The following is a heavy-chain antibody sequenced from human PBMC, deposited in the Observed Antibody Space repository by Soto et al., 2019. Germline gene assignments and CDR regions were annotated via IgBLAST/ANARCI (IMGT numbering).Heavy chain of an antibody. CDR3: ARVKISGWYYFDY. CDR1: GFTFSSYA. J-gene: IGHJ4*02. V-gene: IGHV3-23*01. CDR2: ISGSGGST. Sequence: GGSLRLSCAASGFTFSSYAMSWVRQAPGKGLEWVSAISGSGGSTYYADSVKGRFTISRDNSKNTLYLQMNSLRAEDTAVYYCARVKISGWYYFDYWGQGTLVTVSS. D-gene: IGHD6-19*01.